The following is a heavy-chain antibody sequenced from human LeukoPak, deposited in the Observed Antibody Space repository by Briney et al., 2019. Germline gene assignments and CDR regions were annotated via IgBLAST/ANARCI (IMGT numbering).Heavy chain of an antibody. V-gene: IGHV3-21*01. CDR3: ARYSGAYSGAFDI. CDR2: ISSSSSYI. D-gene: IGHD1-26*01. J-gene: IGHJ3*02. CDR1: GFTFSSYS. Sequence: GGSLRLSCAASGFTFSSYSMNWVRQAPGKGLEWVSSISSSSSYIYYADSVKGRFTISRDNAKNSLYLQMNSLRAEDTAVYYCARYSGAYSGAFDIWGQGTMVTVSS.